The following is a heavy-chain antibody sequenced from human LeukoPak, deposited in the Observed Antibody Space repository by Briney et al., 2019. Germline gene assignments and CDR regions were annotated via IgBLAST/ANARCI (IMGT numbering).Heavy chain of an antibody. CDR1: GYTFTSYG. D-gene: IGHD3-22*01. Sequence: GASVKVSCKASGYTFTSYGISWVRQAPGQGLEWMGWISAYNGNTNYAQKLQGRVTMTTDTSTSTAYMELRSLRSDDTAVYYCARRVGNYYDSSGYYPADYWGQGTLVTVSS. CDR3: ARRVGNYYDSSGYYPADY. CDR2: ISAYNGNT. V-gene: IGHV1-18*01. J-gene: IGHJ4*02.